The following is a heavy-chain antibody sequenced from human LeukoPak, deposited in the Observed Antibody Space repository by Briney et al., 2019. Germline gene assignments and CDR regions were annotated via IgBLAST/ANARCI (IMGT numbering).Heavy chain of an antibody. D-gene: IGHD3-10*01. V-gene: IGHV4-39*01. CDR1: GDSISTTNYY. Sequence: SETLALTCTVSGDSISTTNYYWGWIRQPPGKGLEWIGSIYFDGSSDYSPSLKSRVTISIDTSKNHFSLKLNSVTAADTAVYLCARYYGSGRDADHWGQGTLVTVSS. J-gene: IGHJ5*02. CDR3: ARYYGSGRDADH. CDR2: IYFDGSS.